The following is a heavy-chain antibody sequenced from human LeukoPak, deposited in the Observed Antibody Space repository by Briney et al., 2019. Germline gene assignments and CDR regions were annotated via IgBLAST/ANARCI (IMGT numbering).Heavy chain of an antibody. D-gene: IGHD3-9*01. CDR1: GFTFSSYG. Sequence: GGSLRLSCAASGFTFSSYGMSWVRQAPGKGLEWVSAISGSGGSTYYADSVKGRFTISRDNSKNTLYLQMNSLRAEDTAVYYCAKDFTVLRYFDWLSSYYFDYWGQGTLVTVSS. J-gene: IGHJ4*02. V-gene: IGHV3-23*01. CDR3: AKDFTVLRYFDWLSSYYFDY. CDR2: ISGSGGST.